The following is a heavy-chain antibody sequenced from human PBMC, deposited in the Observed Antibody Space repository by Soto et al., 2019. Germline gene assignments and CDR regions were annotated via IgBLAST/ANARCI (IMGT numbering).Heavy chain of an antibody. V-gene: IGHV1-18*04. Sequence: QVQLVQSGAEVKKPGASVKVSCKASGYTFTSYGISWVRQAPGQGLEWMGWISAYNGNTNYAQKLQGRVTMTTDTSTSTAYMELRSLRSDDTAVYYCARDVGGEQWLVFYYYYGMDVWGQGTTVTDSS. J-gene: IGHJ6*02. CDR1: GYTFTSYG. D-gene: IGHD6-19*01. CDR2: ISAYNGNT. CDR3: ARDVGGEQWLVFYYYYGMDV.